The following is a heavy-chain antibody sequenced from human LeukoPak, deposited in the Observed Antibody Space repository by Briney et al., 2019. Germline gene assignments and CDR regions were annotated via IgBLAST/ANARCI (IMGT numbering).Heavy chain of an antibody. D-gene: IGHD4-23*01. V-gene: IGHV3-30*03. CDR3: ARAVDAVTPAFDY. Sequence: PGGSLRLSCAASGFTFSSYGMHWVRQAPGKGLEWVPVISYDGSNKYYADSVKGRFTISGDNSKNTLYLQMNSLRAEDTAVYYCARAVDAVTPAFDYWGQGTLVTVSS. CDR2: ISYDGSNK. CDR1: GFTFSSYG. J-gene: IGHJ4*02.